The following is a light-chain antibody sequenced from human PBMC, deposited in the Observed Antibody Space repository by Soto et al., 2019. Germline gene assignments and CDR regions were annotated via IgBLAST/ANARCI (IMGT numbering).Light chain of an antibody. CDR1: QTVSRN. V-gene: IGKV3-15*01. J-gene: IGKJ1*01. CDR3: QQYNDWTLT. Sequence: EVVMTQSPATLSVSPGERSTLSCRASQTVSRNLAWYQQRPGQAPRLLIYDISNRAAGVPARFSGSGSETEFTLTIRSLQYEDFAVYYCQQYNDWTLTFGQGTKVDIK. CDR2: DIS.